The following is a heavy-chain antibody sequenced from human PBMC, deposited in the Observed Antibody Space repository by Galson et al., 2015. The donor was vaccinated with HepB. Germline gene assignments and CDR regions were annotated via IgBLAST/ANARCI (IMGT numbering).Heavy chain of an antibody. D-gene: IGHD3-22*01. CDR1: GFTFSSYA. J-gene: IGHJ5*02. CDR3: ARATMIAP. Sequence: SLRLSCAASGFTFSSYAMHWVRQAPGKGLEWVAVISYDGSNKYYADSVKGRFTISRDNSKNTLYLQMNSLRAEDTAVYYCARATMIAPWGQGTLVTVSS. V-gene: IGHV3-30-3*01. CDR2: ISYDGSNK.